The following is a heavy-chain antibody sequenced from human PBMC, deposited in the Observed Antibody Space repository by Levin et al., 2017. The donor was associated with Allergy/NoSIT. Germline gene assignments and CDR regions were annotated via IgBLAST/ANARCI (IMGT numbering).Heavy chain of an antibody. CDR3: AREPTGALSYYYGMDV. CDR1: GFTFSSYG. CDR2: IWYDGSNK. Sequence: GGSLRLSCAASGFTFSSYGMHWVRQAPGKGLEWVAVIWYDGSNKYYADSVKGRFTISRDNSKNTLYLQMNSLRAEDTAVYYCAREPTGALSYYYGMDVWGQGTTVTVSS. D-gene: IGHD1-26*01. J-gene: IGHJ6*02. V-gene: IGHV3-33*01.